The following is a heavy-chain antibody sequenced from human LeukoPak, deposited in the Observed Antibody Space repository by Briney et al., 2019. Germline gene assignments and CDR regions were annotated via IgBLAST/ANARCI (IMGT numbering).Heavy chain of an antibody. CDR2: INAYNGNS. V-gene: IGHV1-18*01. D-gene: IGHD5-18*01. CDR3: ARVEIAMSKSVY. J-gene: IGHJ4*02. Sequence: ASVTVSFKSSVYTFTIYGISWVRQAPGQGLEWVGWINAYNGNSNYSQNFQGRATMTTDTSTSTAYMEMRSLISDDTAVYYCARVEIAMSKSVYWGQGTLVTVSS. CDR1: VYTFTIYG.